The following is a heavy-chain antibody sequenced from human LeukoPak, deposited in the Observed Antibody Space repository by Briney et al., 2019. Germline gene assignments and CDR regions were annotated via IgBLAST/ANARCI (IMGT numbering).Heavy chain of an antibody. D-gene: IGHD1-26*01. J-gene: IGHJ5*02. Sequence: SETLSLTCTVSGGSISSYYWSWIRQPAGKGLEWIGRIYTSGSTNYNPSLKSRVTMSVDTSKNQFSLKLSSVTAADTAVYYCARDAWDERLGRKNNWFDPWGQGTLVTVSS. V-gene: IGHV4-4*07. CDR1: GGSISSYY. CDR2: IYTSGST. CDR3: ARDAWDERLGRKNNWFDP.